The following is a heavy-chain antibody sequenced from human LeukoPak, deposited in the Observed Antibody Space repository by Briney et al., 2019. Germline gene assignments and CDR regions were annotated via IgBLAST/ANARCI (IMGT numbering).Heavy chain of an antibody. D-gene: IGHD3-3*01. CDR1: GGSIRSYY. Sequence: ASETLSLTCTVSGGSIRSYYWSWIRQPPGKGLEWIGYIYYSGSTNYNPSLKSRVTISVDTSKNQFSLKLSSVTAADTAVYYCPSAAYYDFWSGYHNWFDPWGQGTLVTVSS. CDR2: IYYSGST. V-gene: IGHV4-59*08. J-gene: IGHJ5*02. CDR3: PSAAYYDFWSGYHNWFDP.